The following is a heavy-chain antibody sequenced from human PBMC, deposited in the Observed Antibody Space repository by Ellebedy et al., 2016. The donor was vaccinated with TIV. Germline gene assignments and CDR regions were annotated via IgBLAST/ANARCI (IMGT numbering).Heavy chain of an antibody. CDR1: GLTXSSHE. D-gene: IGHD3-16*01. CDR3: GRNWGPH. Sequence: PGGSLRLSCAASGLTXSSHEXHWVXXAPGKGLEWVSYISSSGNSIYYADSVKGRFTISRDNAKNSLYLQMNSLRAEDTAVYYCGRNWGPHWGQGTLVTVSS. J-gene: IGHJ4*02. V-gene: IGHV3-48*03. CDR2: ISSSGNSI.